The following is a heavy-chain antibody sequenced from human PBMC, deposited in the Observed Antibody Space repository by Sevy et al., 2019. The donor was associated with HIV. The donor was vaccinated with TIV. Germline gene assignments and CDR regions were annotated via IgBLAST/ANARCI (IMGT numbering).Heavy chain of an antibody. CDR3: ARDGESQDAFDI. V-gene: IGHV1-69*13. CDR2: IIPIFGTA. CDR1: GGTFSSYA. D-gene: IGHD3-10*01. Sequence: ASVKVSCKASGGTFSSYAISWVRQAPGQELEWMGGIIPIFGTANYAQKFQGRVTITADESTSTAYMELSSLRSEDTAVYYCARDGESQDAFDIWGQGTMVTVSS. J-gene: IGHJ3*02.